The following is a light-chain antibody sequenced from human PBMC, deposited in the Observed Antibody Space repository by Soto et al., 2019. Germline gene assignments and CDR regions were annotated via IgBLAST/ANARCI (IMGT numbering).Light chain of an antibody. J-gene: IGLJ2*01. CDR3: QSYDSSLSGVV. CDR1: SSNIGAGYD. Sequence: VLTQPPSVSGAPGQRVTISCTGSSSNIGAGYDVHWYQQLPGTAPKLLIYGNSNRPSGVPDRFSGSKSGTSASLPITGLQAEDEADYYCQSYDSSLSGVVCGGGTKLTVL. V-gene: IGLV1-40*01. CDR2: GNS.